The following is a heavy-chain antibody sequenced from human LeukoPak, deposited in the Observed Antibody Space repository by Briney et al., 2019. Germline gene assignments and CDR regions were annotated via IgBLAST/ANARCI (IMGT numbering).Heavy chain of an antibody. J-gene: IGHJ3*02. V-gene: IGHV3-74*01. D-gene: IGHD2-15*01. CDR3: ARGHIVGYGFDI. CDR1: GFAFSSYW. CDR2: IETDGSST. Sequence: GGSLRLSCAASGFAFSSYWMHWVRQVPGKGLVWVSRIETDGSSTNYADSVKGRFTISRDNAKNTLYLQMNSLRAEDTAVYFCARGHIVGYGFDIWGQGTLVTVSS.